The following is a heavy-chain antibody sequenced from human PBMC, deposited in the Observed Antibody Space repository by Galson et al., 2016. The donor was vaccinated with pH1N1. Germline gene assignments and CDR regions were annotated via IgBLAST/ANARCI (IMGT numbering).Heavy chain of an antibody. CDR2: IWYDVSNK. J-gene: IGHJ2*01. Sequence: SLRLSCAASGFTFSSDGMHWVRQAPGKGLEWVAVIWYDVSNKYYADSVKGRFTISRDNSKNTLYLQMNSLRAEYTAVYYFARAYYGDYVGFFDVWGRGTLVTVSP. CDR3: ARAYYGDYVGFFDV. CDR1: GFTFSSDG. V-gene: IGHV3-33*01. D-gene: IGHD4-17*01.